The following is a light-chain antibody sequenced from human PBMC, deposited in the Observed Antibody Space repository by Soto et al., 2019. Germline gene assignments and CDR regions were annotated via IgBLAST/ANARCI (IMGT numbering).Light chain of an antibody. CDR1: QSKSNF. V-gene: IGKV1-39*01. CDR2: LAS. Sequence: DIQMTQFPSSLSASVGARDTITGRASQSKSNFVNWDQQNPGKDPKLLIYLASILKTRAPSCFRGIGSAIDFPLTIIGPEPEDVASCYRQLSYDSPPYPVAQGT. CDR3: QLSYDSPPYP. J-gene: IGKJ2*01.